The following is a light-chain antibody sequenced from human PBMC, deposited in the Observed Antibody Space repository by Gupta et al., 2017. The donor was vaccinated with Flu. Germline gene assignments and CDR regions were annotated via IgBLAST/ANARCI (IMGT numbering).Light chain of an antibody. CDR3: QQYHNLWT. V-gene: IGKV3-15*01. CDR2: GAP. Sequence: EIVMTQSPDTLSVSPRERATLSCRASQSISSNLAWYQQKPGQAPRLLMYGAPTRATGIPARFSGSGSGTEFTLTISSLQSEDFAVYYCQQYHNLWTFGQGTKVEIK. J-gene: IGKJ1*01. CDR1: QSISSN.